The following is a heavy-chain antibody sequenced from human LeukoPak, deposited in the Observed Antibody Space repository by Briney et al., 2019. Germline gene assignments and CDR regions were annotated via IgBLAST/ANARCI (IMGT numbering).Heavy chain of an antibody. Sequence: ASVKVSCKASGYTFTSYGISWVRQAPGQGLEGMGWISAYNGNTNYAQKLQGRVTMTTDTSTSTAYMELRSLRSDDTAVYYCARVGEGQLGYYYYYMDVWGKGTTVTVSS. J-gene: IGHJ6*03. CDR1: GYTFTSYG. CDR2: ISAYNGNT. V-gene: IGHV1-18*01. D-gene: IGHD6-6*01. CDR3: ARVGEGQLGYYYYYMDV.